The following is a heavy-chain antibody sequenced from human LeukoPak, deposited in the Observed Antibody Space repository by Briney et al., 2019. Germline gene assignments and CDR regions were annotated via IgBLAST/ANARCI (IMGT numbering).Heavy chain of an antibody. Sequence: SETLSLTCAVYGGSSSGYYWSWIRQPPGKGLEWIGEINHSGSTNYNPSLKSRVTISVDTSKNQFSLKLSSVTAADTAVYYCARGHGGWYGYYFDYWGQGTLVTVSS. CDR3: ARGHGGWYGYYFDY. J-gene: IGHJ4*02. V-gene: IGHV4-34*01. D-gene: IGHD6-19*01. CDR2: INHSGST. CDR1: GGSSSGYY.